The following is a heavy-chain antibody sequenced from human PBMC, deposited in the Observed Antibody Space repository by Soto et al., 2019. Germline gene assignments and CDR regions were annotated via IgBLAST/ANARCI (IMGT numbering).Heavy chain of an antibody. CDR1: GFTFRSYA. CDR3: ARRGPGTYFDH. CDR2: ISGSGGST. Sequence: GGSLRLSCAASGFTFRSYAMDWVCQAPGKGLEWVSVISGSGGSTYYADSVKGRFTISRDNSKNTLSLQMNSLRAEDTAVYYCARRGPGTYFDHWGQGTLVTVSS. V-gene: IGHV3-23*01. D-gene: IGHD6-13*01. J-gene: IGHJ4*02.